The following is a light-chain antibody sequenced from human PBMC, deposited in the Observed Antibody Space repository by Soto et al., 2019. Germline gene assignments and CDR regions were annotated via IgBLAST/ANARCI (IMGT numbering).Light chain of an antibody. V-gene: IGKV1-39*01. CDR1: QTIDNN. J-gene: IGKJ2*01. Sequence: DIQMTQSPSSLSASVGDRVTITCRASQTIDNNLNWYQQKPGKAPRLLIYVAFSLQSGVPSRFSGSGSGTDFTLTISSLQPDDFVTYFCQQSFSIPYTFGQGTILEIK. CDR3: QQSFSIPYT. CDR2: VAF.